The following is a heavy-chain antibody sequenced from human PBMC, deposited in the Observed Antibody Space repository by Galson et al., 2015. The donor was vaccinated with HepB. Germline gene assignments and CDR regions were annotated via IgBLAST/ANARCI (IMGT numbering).Heavy chain of an antibody. CDR1: GGSISSYY. J-gene: IGHJ2*01. CDR3: ARTVVTPSWYFDL. V-gene: IGHV4-59*01. D-gene: IGHD4-23*01. Sequence: LTCTVSGGSISSYYWSWIRQPPGKGLEWIGYIYYSGSTNYNPSLKSRVTISVDTSKNQFSLKLSSVTAADTAVYYCARTVVTPSWYFDLWGRGTLVTVSS. CDR2: IYYSGST.